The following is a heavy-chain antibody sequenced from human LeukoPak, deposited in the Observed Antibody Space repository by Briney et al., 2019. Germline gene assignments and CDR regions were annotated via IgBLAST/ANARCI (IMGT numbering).Heavy chain of an antibody. Sequence: SETLSLTCTVSGGSTSSSSYYWGWIRQPPGKGLEWIGSIYHSGSTYYNPSLKSRVTISVDTSKNQFSLKLSSVTAADTAVYYCARDRYSSSSTYYYYYMDVWGKGTTVTVSS. V-gene: IGHV4-39*07. CDR2: IYHSGST. D-gene: IGHD6-6*01. CDR1: GGSTSSSSYY. J-gene: IGHJ6*03. CDR3: ARDRYSSSSTYYYYYMDV.